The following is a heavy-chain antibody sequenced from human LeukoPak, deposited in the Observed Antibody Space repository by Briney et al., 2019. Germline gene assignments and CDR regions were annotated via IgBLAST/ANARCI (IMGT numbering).Heavy chain of an antibody. V-gene: IGHV4-34*01. D-gene: IGHD1-20*01. CDR2: INHSGST. Sequence: GSLRLSCAASRFTFSSYWMTWVRQPPGKGLEWIGEINHSGSTNYNPSLKSRVTISVDTSKNQFSLKLSSVTAADTAVYYCARGYNWINWGQGTLVTVSS. J-gene: IGHJ4*02. CDR3: ARGYNWIN. CDR1: RFTFSSYW.